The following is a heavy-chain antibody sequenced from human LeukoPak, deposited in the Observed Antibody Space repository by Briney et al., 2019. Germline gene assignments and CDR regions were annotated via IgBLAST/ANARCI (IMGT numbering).Heavy chain of an antibody. CDR1: GFIFSSYA. Sequence: GGSLRLSCAASGFIFSSYAMSWVRQAPGKGLELVSVISGSGGSTYYADSVKGRFTISRDNSKNTLYLQMSSLRAEDTAVYYCAKGGRYCSDTSCYSSSWGQGTLVTVSS. CDR3: AKGGRYCSDTSCYSSS. J-gene: IGHJ4*02. D-gene: IGHD2-15*01. CDR2: ISGSGGST. V-gene: IGHV3-23*01.